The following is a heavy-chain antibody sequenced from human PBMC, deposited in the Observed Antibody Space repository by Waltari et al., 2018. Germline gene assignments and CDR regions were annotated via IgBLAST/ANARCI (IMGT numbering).Heavy chain of an antibody. D-gene: IGHD3-22*01. V-gene: IGHV4-39*02. CDR3: ARRSSGAYPDYYYGLDV. Sequence: QLQLQESGPGLVEPSETLSLTCSVSGGSISGYSYSWGWIRQPPGKGLEWIGSVHSGGTTSYHPSLKSRISISLDTTEHRFSLKLTSVTAADTAVYYCARRSSGAYPDYYYGLDVWGQGATV. J-gene: IGHJ6*02. CDR1: GGSISGYSYS. CDR2: VHSGGTT.